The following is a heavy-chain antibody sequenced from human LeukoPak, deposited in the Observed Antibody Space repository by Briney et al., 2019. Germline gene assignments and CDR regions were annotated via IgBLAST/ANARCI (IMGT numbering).Heavy chain of an antibody. V-gene: IGHV3-21*04. CDR3: AKSPMVRGVIMY. D-gene: IGHD3-10*01. Sequence: PGGSLRLSCAASGFTFSSYSMNWVRQAPGKGLEWVSSISSSSSYIYYADSVKGRFTISRDNAKNSLYLQMNSLRVEDTAVYYCAKSPMVRGVIMYWGQGTLVTVSS. J-gene: IGHJ4*02. CDR1: GFTFSSYS. CDR2: ISSSSSYI.